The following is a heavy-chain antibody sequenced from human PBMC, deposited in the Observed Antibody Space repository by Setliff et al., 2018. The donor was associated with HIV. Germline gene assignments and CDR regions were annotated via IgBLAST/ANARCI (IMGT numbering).Heavy chain of an antibody. J-gene: IGHJ4*02. CDR1: GGSIRRGSYY. V-gene: IGHV4-61*09. CDR2: ISSSGST. D-gene: IGHD6-19*01. CDR3: VRGPGYSSGWSGTTFDY. Sequence: TSETLSLTCAVSGGSIRRGSYYWNWIRQPVGEGLEWIGHISSSGSTNYNPSLKNRVSLSLDTSKNQFSLKLRSVFAADTAVYYCVRGPGYSSGWSGTTFDYWGLGTLVTVSS.